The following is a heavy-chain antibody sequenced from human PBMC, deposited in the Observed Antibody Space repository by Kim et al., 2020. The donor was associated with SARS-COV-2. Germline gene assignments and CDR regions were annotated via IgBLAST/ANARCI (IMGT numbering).Heavy chain of an antibody. CDR2: IHYSGST. CDR3: ARDLSSSRDAYDI. Sequence: SETLSLTCTVSGGSISSGSYYWSWIRQHPGKGLEWIGYIHYSGSTYYNPSLKSRVTMSIDTSRNQFSLRLSSVTAADTAVYYCARDLSSSRDAYDIWGQGTMVTVSS. CDR1: GGSISSGSYY. V-gene: IGHV4-31*03. J-gene: IGHJ3*02.